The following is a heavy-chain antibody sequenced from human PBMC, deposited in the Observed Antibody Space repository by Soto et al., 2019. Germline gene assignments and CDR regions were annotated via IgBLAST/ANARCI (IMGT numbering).Heavy chain of an antibody. CDR3: ARDFLGYCSSTSCYVTSRGKIFDY. Sequence: GGSLRLSCTASGFTFGDYAISWFRQAPGKGLEWVGFIRSKAYGGTTEYAASVKGRFTISRDDSKSIAYLQMNSLRAEDTAVYYCARDFLGYCSSTSCYVTSRGKIFDYWGQGTLVTVSS. CDR1: GFTFGDYA. J-gene: IGHJ4*02. D-gene: IGHD2-2*01. CDR2: IRSKAYGGTT. V-gene: IGHV3-49*03.